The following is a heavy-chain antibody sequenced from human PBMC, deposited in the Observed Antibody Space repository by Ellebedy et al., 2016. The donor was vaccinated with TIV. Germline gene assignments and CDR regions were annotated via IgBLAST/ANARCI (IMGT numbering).Heavy chain of an antibody. CDR1: CTTVRNNY. V-gene: IGHV3-53*01. J-gene: IGHJ4*02. CDR3: TKANGADERQWPHFDY. D-gene: IGHD1-1*01. CDR2: ISTRGTI. Sequence: GESLKTSCAVSCTTVRNNYMAWVRPAPEELLEWVSIISTRGTIYYTDSVKGRFTISRDNSRNTLFLQMNRLRAEDTAIDYFTKANGADERQWPHFDYWGQGTVVTVYS.